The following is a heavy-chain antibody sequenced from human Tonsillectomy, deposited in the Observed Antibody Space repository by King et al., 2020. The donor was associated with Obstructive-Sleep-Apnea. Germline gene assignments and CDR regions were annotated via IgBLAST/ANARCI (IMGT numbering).Heavy chain of an antibody. Sequence: QLVQSGGGLVQPGRPLRLSCTASGFTFGDYAMSWFRQAPGKGLEWVGFIRSKAYGGTTEYAASVKGRFTISRDDSKSIAYLQMNSLKTEDTAVYYCTREVAGITGKFDYWGQGTLVTVSS. J-gene: IGHJ4*02. CDR2: IRSKAYGGTT. V-gene: IGHV3-49*03. D-gene: IGHD1-20*01. CDR3: TREVAGITGKFDY. CDR1: GFTFGDYA.